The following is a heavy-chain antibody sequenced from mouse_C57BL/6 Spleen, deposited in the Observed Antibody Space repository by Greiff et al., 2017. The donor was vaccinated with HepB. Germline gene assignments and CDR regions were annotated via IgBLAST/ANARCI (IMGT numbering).Heavy chain of an antibody. V-gene: IGHV1-15*01. D-gene: IGHD2-10*01. Sequence: VQLQQSGAELVRPGASVTLSCKASGYTFTDYEMHWVKQTPVHGLEWIGAIDPETGGTAYNQKFKGTAILTADKSSSTAYMELRSLTSEDSAVYYGTRQSYYDNYYYAKGYWGQGTSVTVSS. CDR1: GYTFTDYE. J-gene: IGHJ4*01. CDR2: IDPETGGT. CDR3: TRQSYYDNYYYAKGY.